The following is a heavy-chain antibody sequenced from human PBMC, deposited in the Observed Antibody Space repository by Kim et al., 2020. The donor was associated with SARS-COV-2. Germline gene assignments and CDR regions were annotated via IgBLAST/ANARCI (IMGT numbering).Heavy chain of an antibody. V-gene: IGHV3-23*01. CDR2: ISDSGGFT. CDR3: AKGGKNTGYSFDF. CDR1: GLTFSSYA. Sequence: GGSLRLSCAASGLTFSSYAMSWVRQAPGKGLKWVSAISDSGGFTLYADSVKGRFTLSRDNSRNTLYLQMNSLRAEDTAVYYCAKGGKNTGYSFDFWGQGTLVTVSS. J-gene: IGHJ4*02. D-gene: IGHD5-12*01.